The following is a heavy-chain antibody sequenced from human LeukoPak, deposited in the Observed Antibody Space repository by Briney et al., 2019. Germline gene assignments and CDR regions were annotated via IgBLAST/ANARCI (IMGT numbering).Heavy chain of an antibody. D-gene: IGHD3-3*01. CDR3: ARGDVLRFLEWSIDY. CDR2: INPNSGGT. CDR1: GYTFTSYD. Sequence: ASVKVSCKASGYTFTSYDINWVRQATGLGLEWMGWINPNSGGTNYAQKFQGRVTMTRDTSISTAYMELSRLRSDDTAVYYCARGDVLRFLEWSIDYWGQGTLVTVSS. J-gene: IGHJ4*02. V-gene: IGHV1-2*02.